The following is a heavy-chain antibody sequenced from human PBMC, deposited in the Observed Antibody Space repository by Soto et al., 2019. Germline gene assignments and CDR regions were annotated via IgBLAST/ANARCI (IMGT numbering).Heavy chain of an antibody. Sequence: QVQLQESGPGLVKPSETLSLTCTVSGGSISSYYWSWIRQPPGKGLEWIGYIYYSGSTNYNPSLKSRVTISVDTSKNQFSLKLSSVIAADTAVYYCARVGYGDSVPDWYFDLWGRGTLVTVSS. J-gene: IGHJ2*01. CDR3: ARVGYGDSVPDWYFDL. CDR1: GGSISSYY. D-gene: IGHD4-17*01. CDR2: IYYSGST. V-gene: IGHV4-59*01.